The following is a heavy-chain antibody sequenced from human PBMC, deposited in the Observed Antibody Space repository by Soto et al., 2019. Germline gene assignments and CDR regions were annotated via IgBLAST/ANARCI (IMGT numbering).Heavy chain of an antibody. J-gene: IGHJ4*02. CDR3: GRVEGDSCNY. D-gene: IGHD5-12*01. CDR2: MNPNSGNT. V-gene: IGHV1-8*01. Sequence: QVQLVQSGAEVKKPGASVKVSCKASGYTFTSYDITWLRQATGQGLEWMGWMNPNSGNTGYAQKFQGSVTMTRNTSISTGYMELSRLRAEDTAVYYCGRVEGDSCNYWGQGPLVTVSS. CDR1: GYTFTSYD.